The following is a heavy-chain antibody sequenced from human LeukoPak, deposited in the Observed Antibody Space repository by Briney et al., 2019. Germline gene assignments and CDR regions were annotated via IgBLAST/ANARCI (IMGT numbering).Heavy chain of an antibody. CDR1: GFTFSSYS. V-gene: IGHV3-48*04. J-gene: IGHJ3*02. Sequence: GSLRLSCAASGFTFSSYSMNWVRQAPGKGLEWVSYISSSSSTIYYADSVKGRFTISRDNAKNSLYLQMNSLRAEDTAVYYCARDWGSRPIPDAFDIWGQGTMVTVSS. CDR3: ARDWGSRPIPDAFDI. D-gene: IGHD3-16*01. CDR2: ISSSSSTI.